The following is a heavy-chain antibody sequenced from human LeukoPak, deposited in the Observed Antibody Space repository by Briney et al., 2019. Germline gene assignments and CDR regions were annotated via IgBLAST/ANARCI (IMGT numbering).Heavy chain of an antibody. CDR3: ESDYDILTGSRPNDY. CDR2: IRYDGSNK. D-gene: IGHD3-9*01. Sequence: GGSLRLSCAASGFTFSSYGMHWVRQAPGKGLEWVAFIRYDGSNKYYADSVKGRFTISRDNSKNTLYLQMNSLRAEDTAVYYCESDYDILTGSRPNDYWGQGTLVTVSS. V-gene: IGHV3-30*02. CDR1: GFTFSSYG. J-gene: IGHJ4*02.